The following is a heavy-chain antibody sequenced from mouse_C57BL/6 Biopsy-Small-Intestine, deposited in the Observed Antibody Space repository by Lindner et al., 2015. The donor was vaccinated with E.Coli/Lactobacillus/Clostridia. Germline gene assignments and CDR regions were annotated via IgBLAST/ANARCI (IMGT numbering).Heavy chain of an antibody. CDR1: GYTFVNHD. CDR3: ARHFGVVKDYYYFYGMDL. CDR2: INPNSGGT. Sequence: SVKVSCKASGYTFVNHDIDWVRQAPGQGLEWMGWINPNSGGTKFAQKFQGRVTMARDTSISTAFLELRTLRSEDTAVYYCARHFGVVKDYYYFYGMDLWGQGTTVTVSS. V-gene: IGHV1-18*01. J-gene: IGHJ1*01. D-gene: IGHD1-1*01.